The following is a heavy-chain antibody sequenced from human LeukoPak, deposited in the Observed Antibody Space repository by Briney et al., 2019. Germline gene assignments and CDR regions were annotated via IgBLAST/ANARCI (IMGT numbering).Heavy chain of an antibody. D-gene: IGHD2-8*01. CDR2: ISGSGGST. CDR1: GFTFSSYA. J-gene: IGHJ4*02. Sequence: GGSLRLSCAASGFTFSSYAMSWVRQAPGKGLEWVSAISGSGGSTYYADSVKGRFTISRDNSRNTLYLQMNSLRAEDTAVYYCARDPIKGVPDYLDYWGQGTPVTVSS. V-gene: IGHV3-23*01. CDR3: ARDPIKGVPDYLDY.